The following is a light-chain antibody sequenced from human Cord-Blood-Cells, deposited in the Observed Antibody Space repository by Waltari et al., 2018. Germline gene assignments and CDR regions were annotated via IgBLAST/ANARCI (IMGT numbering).Light chain of an antibody. CDR2: EVS. CDR1: ELPKKY. V-gene: IGLV3-10*01. CDR3: YSTDSSGNHRV. J-gene: IGLJ2*01. Sequence: SYELTQPPSVSVSPGHTARITCSGDELPKKYAYWYQQKSGQAPVLVIYEVSKRPSGIPERFSGSSSGTMATLTISGAQVEDEADYYCYSTDSSGNHRVFGGGTKLTVL.